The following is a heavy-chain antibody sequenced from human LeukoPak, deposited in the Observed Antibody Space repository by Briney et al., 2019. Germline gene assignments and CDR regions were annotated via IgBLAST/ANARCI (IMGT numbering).Heavy chain of an antibody. J-gene: IGHJ6*02. D-gene: IGHD2-2*01. Sequence: GGSLRLSCAASGFTVSSNYMSWVRQAPGKGLEWVSVIYSGGSTYYADSVKGRFTISRDNSKNTLYLQMNSLRAEDTAVYYCARDNELGYCSSTSCPFGMDVWGQGTTVTVSS. CDR3: ARDNELGYCSSTSCPFGMDV. V-gene: IGHV3-53*01. CDR1: GFTVSSNY. CDR2: IYSGGST.